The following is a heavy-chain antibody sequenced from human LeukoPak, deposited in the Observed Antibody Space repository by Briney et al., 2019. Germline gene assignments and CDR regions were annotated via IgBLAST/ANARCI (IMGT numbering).Heavy chain of an antibody. CDR1: GFTVSSNY. J-gene: IGHJ4*02. Sequence: PGGSLRLSCVASGFTVSSNYMSWVRQAPGKGLEWVSVIYSGGSTFYADSVKGRFTISRDNSKSTLYLQMNSLRAEDTAVYYCARGDSSGYSKVFDYWGQGTLVTVSS. D-gene: IGHD3-22*01. V-gene: IGHV3-53*01. CDR3: ARGDSSGYSKVFDY. CDR2: IYSGGST.